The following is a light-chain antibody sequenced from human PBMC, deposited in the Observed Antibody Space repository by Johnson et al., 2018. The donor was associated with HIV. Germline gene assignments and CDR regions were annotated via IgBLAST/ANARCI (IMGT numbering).Light chain of an antibody. V-gene: IGLV1-51*01. CDR2: DNN. Sequence: QSVLTQPPSVSAAPGQKVTISCSGSSSNIGNNYVSWYQQIPGTAPKLLIYDNNKRPSGIPDRFSGSKSGTSATLGIAGLQTGDEADYFCGTWDNSLNVYVIGTATKFSGL. CDR3: GTWDNSLNVYV. J-gene: IGLJ1*01. CDR1: SSNIGNNY.